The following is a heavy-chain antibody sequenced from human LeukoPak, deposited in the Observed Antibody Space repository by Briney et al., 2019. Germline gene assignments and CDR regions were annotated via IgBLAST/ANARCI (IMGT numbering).Heavy chain of an antibody. D-gene: IGHD2-2*01. Sequence: GGSLRLSCAASGFTFSSYSMNWVRQAPGKGLEWVSSISSSSSYIYYADSVKGRFTISRDNAKNSLYLQMNSLRAEDTAVYYCARDKQYQLLSYAFDIWGQGTMDTVSS. CDR1: GFTFSSYS. CDR2: ISSSSSYI. V-gene: IGHV3-21*01. CDR3: ARDKQYQLLSYAFDI. J-gene: IGHJ3*02.